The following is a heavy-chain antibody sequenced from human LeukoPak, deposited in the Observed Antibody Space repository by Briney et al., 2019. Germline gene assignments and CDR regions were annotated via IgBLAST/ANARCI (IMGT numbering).Heavy chain of an antibody. D-gene: IGHD5-12*01. CDR3: ARDEGGYSASYFDY. CDR1: GYTFTSYG. CDR2: ISAYNGNT. V-gene: IGHV1-18*01. J-gene: IGHJ4*02. Sequence: ASVKVSCKASGYTFTSYGISWVRQAPGQGLEWMGWISAYNGNTNYAQKLHGRVTMTTDTSTSTAYMELRSLRSDDTAVYYCARDEGGYSASYFDYWGQGTLVTVSS.